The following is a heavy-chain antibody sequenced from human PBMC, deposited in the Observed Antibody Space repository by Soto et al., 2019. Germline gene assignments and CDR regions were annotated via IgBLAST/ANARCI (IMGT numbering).Heavy chain of an antibody. CDR1: GFTFSSYG. D-gene: IGHD3-3*01. V-gene: IGHV3-30*18. J-gene: IGHJ4*02. CDR3: AKDSAPPYYDFWSGYCDY. CDR2: ISYDGSNK. Sequence: GGSLRLSCAASGFTFSSYGMHWVRQAPGKGLEWVAVISYDGSNKYYADSVKGRFTISRDNSKNTLYLQMNSLRAEDTAVYYCAKDSAPPYYDFWSGYCDYWGQGTLVTVSS.